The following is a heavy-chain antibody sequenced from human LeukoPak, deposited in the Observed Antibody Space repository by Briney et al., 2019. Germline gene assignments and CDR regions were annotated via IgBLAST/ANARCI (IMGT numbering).Heavy chain of an antibody. CDR1: GFTFSSYG. CDR3: ARDRYGSGSRYYYGMDV. Sequence: PGGSLRLSCAASGFTFSSYGMHWVRQAPGKGLEWVAVIWCDGSNKYYADSVKGRFTISRDNSKNTLYLQMNSLRAEDTAVYYCARDRYGSGSRYYYGMDVWGKGTTVTVSS. V-gene: IGHV3-33*01. J-gene: IGHJ6*04. D-gene: IGHD3-10*01. CDR2: IWCDGSNK.